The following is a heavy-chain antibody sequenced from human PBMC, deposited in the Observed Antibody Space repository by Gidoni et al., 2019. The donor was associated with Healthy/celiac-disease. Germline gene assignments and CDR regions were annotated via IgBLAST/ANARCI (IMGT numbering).Heavy chain of an antibody. CDR1: VFTFSAYD. D-gene: IGHD3-10*01. CDR3: ARDLPQPPTVGGYYYYGMDV. J-gene: IGHJ6*02. CDR2: ISSSGSTI. Sequence: QVQLVAPGGGLVKPGGSLRLACADSVFTFSAYDLSWIRQAPGKGLEWVSYISSSGSTIYYADSVKGRFTISRDNCKNSLYLQMNSLRAEDTAVYYCARDLPQPPTVGGYYYYGMDVWGQGTTVTVSS. V-gene: IGHV3-11*01.